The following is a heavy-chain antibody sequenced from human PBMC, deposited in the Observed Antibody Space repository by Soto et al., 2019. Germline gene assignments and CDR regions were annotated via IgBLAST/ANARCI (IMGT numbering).Heavy chain of an antibody. D-gene: IGHD3-16*01. V-gene: IGHV4-31*03. Sequence: PSETLSLTCTVSGGPIRSGSHYWSWIRQHPGKGLEWIGYIYYSGSTYYNPSLKSRITISISTSKNQFSLKLTSVTAADTAVYYCAREGGDGIDYWGQGTLVTVSS. CDR2: IYYSGST. CDR1: GGPIRSGSHY. J-gene: IGHJ4*02. CDR3: AREGGDGIDY.